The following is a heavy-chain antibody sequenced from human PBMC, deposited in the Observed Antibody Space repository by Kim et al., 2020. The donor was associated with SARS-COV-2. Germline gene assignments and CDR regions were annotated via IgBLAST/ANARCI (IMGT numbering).Heavy chain of an antibody. Sequence: ADSVKGRFTIPRDSSKNELYMQMNSLRDEDTAGYYCARDQGIVAPGRAVGYWGQGTLVTVSS. V-gene: IGHV3-30*01. D-gene: IGHD6-13*01. J-gene: IGHJ4*02. CDR3: ARDQGIVAPGRAVGY.